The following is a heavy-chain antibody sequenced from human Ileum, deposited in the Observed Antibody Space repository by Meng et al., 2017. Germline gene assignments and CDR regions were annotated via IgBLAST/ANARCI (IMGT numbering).Heavy chain of an antibody. D-gene: IGHD4-23*01. CDR1: SGPISKNTY. CDR3: ARHGGYSQDF. J-gene: IGHJ4*02. V-gene: IGHV4-4*02. CDR2: ISHSGSA. Sequence: QSQLQESSPGPVRPSGTLSVLCAVSSGPISKNTYFSCVPQPPGKGLEWIGQISHSGSAYYNPSLKSRVTMSVAKSKRQFSLMLTSVTAADTAIYYCARHGGYSQDFWGQGTLVTVSS.